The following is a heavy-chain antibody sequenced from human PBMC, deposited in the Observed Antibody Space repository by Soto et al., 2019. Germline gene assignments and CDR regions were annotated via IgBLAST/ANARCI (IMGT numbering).Heavy chain of an antibody. V-gene: IGHV1-3*01. CDR3: ARDLLGSYGDHVFDY. J-gene: IGHJ4*02. CDR1: GYTFTSYA. D-gene: IGHD4-17*01. Sequence: ASVKVSCKASGYTFTSYAMHWVRQAPGQRLEWMGWINAGNGNTKYSQRFQGRVTITRDTSASTAYMELSSLRSEDTAVYYCARDLLGSYGDHVFDYWGQGTLVTVSS. CDR2: INAGNGNT.